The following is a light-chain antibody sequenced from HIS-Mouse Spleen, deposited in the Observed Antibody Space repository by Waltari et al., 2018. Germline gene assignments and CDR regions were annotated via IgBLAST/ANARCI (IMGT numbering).Light chain of an antibody. CDR3: QSYDSSNHVV. CDR1: SGSIASNY. J-gene: IGLJ2*01. Sequence: NFMLTQPHSVSESPGKTVTISCTRSSGSIASNYVKWTQQRPGSAPTTVLYEDNQRPSGVPDRFSGSIDSSSNSASLTISGLKTEDEADYYCQSYDSSNHVVFGGGTKLTVL. V-gene: IGLV6-57*04. CDR2: EDN.